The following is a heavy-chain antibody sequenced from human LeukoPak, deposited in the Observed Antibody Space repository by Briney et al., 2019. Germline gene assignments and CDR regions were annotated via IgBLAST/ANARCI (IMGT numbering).Heavy chain of an antibody. CDR3: ARRGSSGWYQAFDL. Sequence: PSETLSLTCSVSGGSISSSSYYWAWIRQPPKKGLEWIGDIYYTGSTYYNSSLKSRVTISVDTSKNQFSLKLTSVTAADTAMYYCARRGSSGWYQAFDLWGQGTLVTVSS. CDR1: GGSISSSSYY. V-gene: IGHV4-39*01. CDR2: IYYTGST. J-gene: IGHJ4*02. D-gene: IGHD6-19*01.